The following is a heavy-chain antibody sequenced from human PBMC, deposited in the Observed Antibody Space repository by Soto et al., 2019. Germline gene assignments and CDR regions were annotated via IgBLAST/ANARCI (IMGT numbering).Heavy chain of an antibody. D-gene: IGHD2-15*01. CDR1: GFTFSSYA. V-gene: IGHV3-30-3*01. CDR3: ARDSCSGGSCYYFDY. J-gene: IGHJ4*02. CDR2: ISYDGSNK. Sequence: QVQLVESGGGVVQPGRSLRLSCAASGFTFSSYAMHWVRQAPGKGLEWVAVISYDGSNKYYADSVKGRFTISRDNSKNTLQLQMNSLRAEDTAVYYCARDSCSGGSCYYFDYWGQGNLVTVSS.